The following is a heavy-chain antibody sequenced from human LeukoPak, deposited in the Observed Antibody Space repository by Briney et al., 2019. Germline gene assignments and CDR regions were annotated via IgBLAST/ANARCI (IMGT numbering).Heavy chain of an antibody. Sequence: PGGSLRLSCAAPGFTFSSYGMHWVRQAPGKGLEWVAFIRYDGSNKYYADSVKGRFTISRDNSKNTLYLQMNSLRAEDTAVYYCAKDGPWELLGYFDYWGQGTLVTVSS. J-gene: IGHJ4*02. CDR1: GFTFSSYG. CDR3: AKDGPWELLGYFDY. CDR2: IRYDGSNK. V-gene: IGHV3-30*02. D-gene: IGHD1-26*01.